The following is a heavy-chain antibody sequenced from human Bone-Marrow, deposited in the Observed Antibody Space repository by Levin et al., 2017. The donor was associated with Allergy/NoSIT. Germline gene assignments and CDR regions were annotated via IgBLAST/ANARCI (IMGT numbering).Heavy chain of an antibody. D-gene: IGHD3-10*01. V-gene: IGHV3-74*01. J-gene: IGHJ3*01. Sequence: GGSLRLSCAASGFTFSDFWMHWVRQVPGKGLEWVACINNDAISTDYADSVKGRFPISRDTAKKTVDLHMNNLRGDDTAVYYCARWHRARQRDWYDSGTYYEDAFDVWGQGTVVTVSP. CDR3: ARWHRARQRDWYDSGTYYEDAFDV. CDR2: INNDAIST. CDR1: GFTFSDFW.